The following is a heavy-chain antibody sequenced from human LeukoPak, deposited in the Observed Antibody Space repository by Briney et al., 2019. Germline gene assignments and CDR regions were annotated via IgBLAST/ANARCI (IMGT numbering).Heavy chain of an antibody. CDR1: GFTFSRYT. V-gene: IGHV3-21*01. J-gene: IGHJ4*02. Sequence: GESLKISCAASGFTFSRYTMNWVRQAPGKGLEWVSSISGSSSFIYYADSMKGRFTISRDNAKNSLYLQMHSLRAEDTAVYYCARDYYGDNYFDYWGQGTLVTVSS. CDR2: ISGSSSFI. CDR3: ARDYYGDNYFDY. D-gene: IGHD4-17*01.